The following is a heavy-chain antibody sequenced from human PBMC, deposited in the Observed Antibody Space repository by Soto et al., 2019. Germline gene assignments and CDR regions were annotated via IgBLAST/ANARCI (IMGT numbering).Heavy chain of an antibody. CDR2: IRNDGSET. J-gene: IGHJ4*02. V-gene: IGHV3-7*01. D-gene: IGHD3-9*01. Sequence: GGSLRLSCAASGFTFSTYWMTWVRQAPGKGLEWVANIRNDGSETWYVDSVKGRFTISKDNAKNSLYLQMNSLRVEDTAVYFCARGPGWLTDDWGQGTLVTVSS. CDR1: GFTFSTYW. CDR3: ARGPGWLTDD.